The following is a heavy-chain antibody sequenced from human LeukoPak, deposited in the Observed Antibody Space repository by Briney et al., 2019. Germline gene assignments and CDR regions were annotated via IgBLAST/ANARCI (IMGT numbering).Heavy chain of an antibody. Sequence: ASVKVSCKASGYTFTGYYMHWVRQAPGQGLEWMGWINPNSGGTNYAQKFQGRVTITRNTSISTAYMELSSLRSEDTAVYYCARGGYSSSWRNYYYYYMDVWGKGTTVTVSS. CDR3: ARGGYSSSWRNYYYYYMDV. CDR1: GYTFTGYY. V-gene: IGHV1-2*02. D-gene: IGHD6-13*01. J-gene: IGHJ6*03. CDR2: INPNSGGT.